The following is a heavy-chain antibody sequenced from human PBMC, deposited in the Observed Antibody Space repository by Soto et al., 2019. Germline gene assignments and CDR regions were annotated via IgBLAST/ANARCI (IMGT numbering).Heavy chain of an antibody. V-gene: IGHV1-69*02. CDR1: GDSFSRST. Sequence: QVQLVQSGAEVKRPGSSVKVSCKASGDSFSRSTFSWVRQAPGQGLEWMGRFIPMLGIANYAQTFQGRVTITADKSTSTAYMDLSSLRSEDRAVYYCASLYDDTRGNFDYWGQGTLVTVSS. D-gene: IGHD3-22*01. J-gene: IGHJ4*02. CDR2: FIPMLGIA. CDR3: ASLYDDTRGNFDY.